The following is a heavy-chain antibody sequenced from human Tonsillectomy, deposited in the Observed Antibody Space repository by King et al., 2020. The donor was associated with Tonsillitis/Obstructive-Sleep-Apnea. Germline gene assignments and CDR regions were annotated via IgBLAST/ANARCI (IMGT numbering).Heavy chain of an antibody. J-gene: IGHJ5*02. Sequence: VQLQQSGPGLVKPSQTLSLTCAISGDSVSSNSAAWNWIRQSPSRGLEWLGRTYYRSKWYNDYAVSVKSRITINPDTSKNQISLQLNSVTPEDTAVYYCARDLSPPGNWNYDNWFDPWGQGTLVTVSS. D-gene: IGHD1-7*01. CDR1: GDSVSSNSAA. CDR3: ARDLSPPGNWNYDNWFDP. V-gene: IGHV6-1*01. CDR2: TYYRSKWYN.